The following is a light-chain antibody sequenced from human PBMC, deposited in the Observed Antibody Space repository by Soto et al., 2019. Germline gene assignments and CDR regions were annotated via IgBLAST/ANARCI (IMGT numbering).Light chain of an antibody. J-gene: IGKJ4*01. CDR1: QSVAGD. V-gene: IGKV3-15*01. Sequence: EIVLTQSPVTLSVSPGEGDTLSCRASQSVAGDLAWYQQTPCQVPRLLMYAASTRATGIPARISGSGSGTDFTLTISSLQSEDFAVYYCQQYNKWPLTFGGGTKVEIK. CDR3: QQYNKWPLT. CDR2: AAS.